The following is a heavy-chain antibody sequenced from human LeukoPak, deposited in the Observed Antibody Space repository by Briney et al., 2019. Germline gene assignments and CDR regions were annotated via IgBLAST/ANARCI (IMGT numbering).Heavy chain of an antibody. CDR3: LTEDTPTVFDY. J-gene: IGHJ4*02. D-gene: IGHD5-18*01. CDR2: IRYDGSIK. Sequence: GGSLRLSCGASGFIFSNYGMHWVRQAPDKGLEWVAFIRYDGSIKYYADSVKDRLTMSRDNSKNTVYLQMNSLRTEDTAVYYCLTEDTPTVFDYWGQGTLVTVSS. CDR1: GFIFSNYG. V-gene: IGHV3-30*02.